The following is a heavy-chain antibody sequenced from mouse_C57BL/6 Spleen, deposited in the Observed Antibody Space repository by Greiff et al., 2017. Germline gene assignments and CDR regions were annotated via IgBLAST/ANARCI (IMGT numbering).Heavy chain of an antibody. J-gene: IGHJ3*01. V-gene: IGHV5-4*03. Sequence: EVKLVESGGGLVKPGGSLKLSCAASGFTFSSYAMSWVRQTPEKRLEWVATISDGGSYTYYPDNVKGRFTISRDNAKNNLYLQMSHLKSEDTAMYYCARVGTYYQGFAYWGQGTLVTVSA. CDR3: ARVGTYYQGFAY. CDR2: ISDGGSYT. D-gene: IGHD1-1*01. CDR1: GFTFSSYA.